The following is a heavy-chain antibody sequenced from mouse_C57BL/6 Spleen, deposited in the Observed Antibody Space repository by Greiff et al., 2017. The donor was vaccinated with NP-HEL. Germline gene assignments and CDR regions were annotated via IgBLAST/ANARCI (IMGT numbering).Heavy chain of an antibody. V-gene: IGHV1-66*01. CDR2: IYPGSGNT. CDR1: GYSFTSYY. J-gene: IGHJ3*01. Sequence: QVQLQQSGPELVKPGASVKISCKASGYSFTSYYIHWVKQRPGQGLEWIGWIYPGSGNTKYNEKFKGKATLTADTSSSTAYMQLSSLTSEDSAVYYCARSGVYSNYEAWFAYWGQGTLVTVSA. D-gene: IGHD2-5*01. CDR3: ARSGVYSNYEAWFAY.